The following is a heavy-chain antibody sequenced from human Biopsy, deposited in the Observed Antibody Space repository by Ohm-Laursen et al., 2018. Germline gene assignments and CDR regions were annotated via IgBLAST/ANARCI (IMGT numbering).Heavy chain of an antibody. V-gene: IGHV3-11*01. CDR1: GFTLSDYY. CDR3: ARSVGIMAAPIDY. D-gene: IGHD3-16*01. Sequence: SLRLSCSASGFTLSDYYMSWIRQAPGKGLEWVSNINSVGTIYYADSVRGRFTISRDNAKNSLYLQMNSLRVEDTAVYYCARSVGIMAAPIDYWGQGTLVTVSS. J-gene: IGHJ4*02. CDR2: INSVGTI.